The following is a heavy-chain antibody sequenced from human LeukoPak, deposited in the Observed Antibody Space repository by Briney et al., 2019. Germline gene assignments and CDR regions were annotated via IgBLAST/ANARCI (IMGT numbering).Heavy chain of an antibody. CDR3: ARGLVLEGHFDY. CDR2: IYTSGST. D-gene: IGHD6-19*01. Sequence: SETLSLTSTVSGGSISSGSYYWSWIRQPAGKGLEWIGRIYTSGSTNYNPSLKSRVTISVDTSKNQFSLKLSSVTAADTAVYYCARGLVLEGHFDYWGQGTLVTVSS. J-gene: IGHJ4*02. CDR1: GGSISSGSYY. V-gene: IGHV4-61*02.